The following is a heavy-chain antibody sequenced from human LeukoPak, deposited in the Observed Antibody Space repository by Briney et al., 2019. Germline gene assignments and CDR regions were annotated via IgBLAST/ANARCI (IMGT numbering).Heavy chain of an antibody. CDR3: ARDEGSWLDY. V-gene: IGHV4-61*10. D-gene: IGHD6-13*01. J-gene: IGHJ4*02. CDR1: GGSISSGSYY. Sequence: PSETLSLTCTVSGGSISSGSYYWSWIRQPAGKGLEWIGYIYYSGSTNYNPSLKSRVTISVDTSKNQFSLKLSSVTAADTAVYYCARDEGSWLDYWGQGTLVTVSS. CDR2: IYYSGST.